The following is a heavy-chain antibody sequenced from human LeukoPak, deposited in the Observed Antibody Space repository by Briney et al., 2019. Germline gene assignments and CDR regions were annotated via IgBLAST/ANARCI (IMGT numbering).Heavy chain of an antibody. D-gene: IGHD4-17*01. CDR2: ISYIGST. V-gene: IGHV4-59*11. CDR3: ARDPTTVTKGLDI. J-gene: IGHJ3*02. Sequence: SETLSLTCTVSGDSMNSHYWSWIRQPPGKRLEWIGYISYIGSTNYNPSLKSRVTISVDTSKNQFSLKLSSVTAADTAVYYCARDPTTVTKGLDIWGKGTMVTVSS. CDR1: GDSMNSHY.